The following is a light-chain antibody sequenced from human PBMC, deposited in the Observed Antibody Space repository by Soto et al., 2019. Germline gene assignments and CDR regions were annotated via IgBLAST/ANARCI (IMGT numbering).Light chain of an antibody. CDR3: QLYGTSPKT. Sequence: EIVLTQAPATLSLSPGERATLSCRASQSVKTFLVCYQQRPGQAARLLIHGASTRATGIADRFSGSGSGTDFTLTISRLEPEDFAVYYCQLYGTSPKTFGQGTKVDIK. CDR2: GAS. V-gene: IGKV3-20*01. CDR1: QSVKTF. J-gene: IGKJ1*01.